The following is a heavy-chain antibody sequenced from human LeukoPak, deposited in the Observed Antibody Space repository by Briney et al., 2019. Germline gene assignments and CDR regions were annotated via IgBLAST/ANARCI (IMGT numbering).Heavy chain of an antibody. D-gene: IGHD3-3*01. V-gene: IGHV3-7*01. CDR2: IKQDGSEK. CDR3: ARDRITIFGVVIPNNWFDP. CDR1: GFTFSSYW. J-gene: IGHJ5*02. Sequence: GGSLRLSCAASGFTFSSYWMSWVRQAPGKGLGWVANIKQDGSEKYYVDSVKGRFTISRDNAKNSLYLQMNSLRAEDAAVYYCARDRITIFGVVIPNNWFDPWGQGTLVTVSS.